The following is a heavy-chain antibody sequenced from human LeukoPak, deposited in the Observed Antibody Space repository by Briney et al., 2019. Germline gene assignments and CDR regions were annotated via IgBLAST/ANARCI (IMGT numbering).Heavy chain of an antibody. CDR1: GFTFNNYG. Sequence: GGPLRLSCAASGFTFNNYGMHWVRQAPGKGLEWVAVISYDGRNKHYPDSVKGRFAISRDISTDTLWLQMDSLRTEDTAVYYCAKGPLRGTAAAIDYWGQGTLVTVSS. J-gene: IGHJ4*02. CDR3: AKGPLRGTAAAIDY. V-gene: IGHV3-30*18. CDR2: ISYDGRNK. D-gene: IGHD2-2*01.